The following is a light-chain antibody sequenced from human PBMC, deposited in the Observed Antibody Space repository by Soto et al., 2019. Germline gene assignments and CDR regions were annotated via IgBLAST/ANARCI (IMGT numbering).Light chain of an antibody. Sequence: DIQMTQSPSSLSASVGDRVSITCRASQGISNFLAWNQHKPGKVPKLLIYAASTLQSGVPSRFSGSGSGTDFTLTISSLQPEDVATYYCQKYNSAPSLTFGGGTKVEIK. J-gene: IGKJ4*01. CDR1: QGISNF. CDR3: QKYNSAPSLT. V-gene: IGKV1-27*01. CDR2: AAS.